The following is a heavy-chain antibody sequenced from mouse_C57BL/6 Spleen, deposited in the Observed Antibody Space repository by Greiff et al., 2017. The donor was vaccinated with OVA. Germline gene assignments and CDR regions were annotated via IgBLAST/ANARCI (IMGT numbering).Heavy chain of an antibody. V-gene: IGHV1-18*01. Sequence: VQLQQSGPELVKPGASVTIPCKASGYTFTDYNMDWVKQSHGKSLEWIGDINPNNGGTIYNQKFKGKATLTVDKSSSTAYMELRSLTSEDTAVYYCARGDYYGGNAMDYWGQGTSVTVSS. CDR2: INPNNGGT. CDR1: GYTFTDYN. J-gene: IGHJ4*01. CDR3: ARGDYYGGNAMDY. D-gene: IGHD1-1*01.